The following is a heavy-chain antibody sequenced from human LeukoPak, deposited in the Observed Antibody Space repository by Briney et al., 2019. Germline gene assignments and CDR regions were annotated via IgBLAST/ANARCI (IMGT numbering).Heavy chain of an antibody. V-gene: IGHV1-18*01. J-gene: IGHJ4*02. Sequence: ASVKVSCKASGYTFTSHTMHWVRQAPGQGLEWMGWISAYNGNTNYAQKLQGRVTMTTDTSTSTAYMELRSLRSDDTAVYYCARETGIAVDYWGQGTLVTVSS. D-gene: IGHD6-19*01. CDR2: ISAYNGNT. CDR3: ARETGIAVDY. CDR1: GYTFTSHT.